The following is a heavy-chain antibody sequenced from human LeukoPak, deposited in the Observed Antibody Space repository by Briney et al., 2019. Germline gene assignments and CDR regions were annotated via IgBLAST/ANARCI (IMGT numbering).Heavy chain of an antibody. J-gene: IGHJ4*02. V-gene: IGHV3-7*01. D-gene: IGHD1-26*01. CDR3: ARDSGSYSPHY. CDR1: GFTFSSYW. CDR2: IKQDGSEK. Sequence: GGSLRLSCAASGFTFSSYWMSWVRQAPGKGLEWVANIKQDGSEKYYVDSVKGRFTISRDNAKDSLYLQMNSLRAEDTAVYYCARDSGSYSPHYWGQGTLVTVSS.